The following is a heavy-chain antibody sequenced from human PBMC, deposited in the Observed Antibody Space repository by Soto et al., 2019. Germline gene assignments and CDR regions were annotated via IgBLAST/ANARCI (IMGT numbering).Heavy chain of an antibody. CDR1: GYTFTSYC. CDR3: ARVDTAMARDWFDP. CDR2: ISAYNGNT. V-gene: IGHV1-18*04. Sequence: ASVKVSCKASGYTFTSYCMSWVRQAPGQGLEWMGWISAYNGNTNYAQKLQGRVTMTTDTSTSTAYMELRSLRSDDTAVYYCARVDTAMARDWFDPWGQGTLVTVSS. D-gene: IGHD5-18*01. J-gene: IGHJ5*02.